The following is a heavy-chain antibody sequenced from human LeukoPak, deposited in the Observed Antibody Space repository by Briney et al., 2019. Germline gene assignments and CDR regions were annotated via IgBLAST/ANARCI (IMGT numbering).Heavy chain of an antibody. CDR2: ISRGGDYI. CDR3: ARAWIQLSFDY. J-gene: IGHJ4*02. V-gene: IGHV3-21*01. CDR1: GFTFSSYA. D-gene: IGHD5-18*01. Sequence: GGSLRLSCAASGFTFSSYAMNWVRQAPGKGLEWVSSISRGGDYIYYSDSVKGRFTISRDNAKNSLFLQMNSLRAEDTAVYYCARAWIQLSFDYWGQGTLVTVSS.